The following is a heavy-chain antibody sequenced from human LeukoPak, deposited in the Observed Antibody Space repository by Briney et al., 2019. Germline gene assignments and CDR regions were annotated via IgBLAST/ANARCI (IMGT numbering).Heavy chain of an antibody. D-gene: IGHD5-18*01. J-gene: IGHJ4*02. CDR1: ELTCSSYA. CDR3: AKDTPRGYNYGYFDY. CDR2: ISGSGDDT. V-gene: IGHV3-23*01. Sequence: PGGCLGLSRAASELTCSSYAMRWGREAGGKGLGWGWGISGSGDDTYDEDSVKGRFTISRDNSKNTLYLHMSSLRAADTAIYFCAKDTPRGYNYGYFDYWGQGTLLTVSS.